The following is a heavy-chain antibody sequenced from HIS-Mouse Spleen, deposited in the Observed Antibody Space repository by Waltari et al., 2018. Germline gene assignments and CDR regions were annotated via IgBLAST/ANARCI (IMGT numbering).Heavy chain of an antibody. Sequence: QVQLVESGGGVVQPGRSLRLSCAASGFTFGSSGMHWVRQAPGKGLEWVAVISYDGSNKYYADSVKGRFTISRDNSKNTLYLQMNSLRAEDTAVYYCAKDKHHAFDYWGQGTLVTVSS. V-gene: IGHV3-30*18. CDR1: GFTFGSSG. CDR3: AKDKHHAFDY. J-gene: IGHJ4*02. CDR2: ISYDGSNK.